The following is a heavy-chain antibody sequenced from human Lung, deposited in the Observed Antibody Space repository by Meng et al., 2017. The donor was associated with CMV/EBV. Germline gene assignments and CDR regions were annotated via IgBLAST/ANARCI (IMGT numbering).Heavy chain of an antibody. V-gene: IGHV4-4*02. CDR3: VRGKQDAWELLAY. Sequence: VQLQESGLGLVKPSGTLSLTCGVSGVSISSNIRWTWVRQPPGKGLEWIGDIDDSGSTNYNPSLNSRISISLDKSKNHFSLKVNSVTAADTAVYYCVRGKQDAWELLAYWGQGALVTVSS. CDR1: GVSISSNIR. D-gene: IGHD1-26*01. CDR2: IDDSGST. J-gene: IGHJ4*02.